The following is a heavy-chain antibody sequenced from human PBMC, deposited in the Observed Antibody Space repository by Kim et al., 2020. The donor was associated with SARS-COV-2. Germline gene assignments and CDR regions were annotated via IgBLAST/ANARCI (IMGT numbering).Heavy chain of an antibody. V-gene: IGHV3-15*01. J-gene: IGHJ4*02. D-gene: IGHD3-10*01. CDR1: GITFSNAW. Sequence: GGSLRLSCAASGITFSNAWMSWVHQAPGKGLEWVGRIKIKADGGTIAYAAPGKGRFTISRDDSKNTLYLQMNSLKTEDTGVYYCNTDPHMDRGGGLYDFWGQGTLATVSA. CDR3: NTDPHMDRGGGLYDF. CDR2: IKIKADGGTI.